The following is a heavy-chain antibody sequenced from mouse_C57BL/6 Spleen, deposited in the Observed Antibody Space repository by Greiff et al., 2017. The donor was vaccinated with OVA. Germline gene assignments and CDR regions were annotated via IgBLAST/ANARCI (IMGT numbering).Heavy chain of an antibody. V-gene: IGHV1-52*01. D-gene: IGHD2-4*01. CDR1: GYTFTSYW. CDR3: RYYDYDEAYWYFDV. J-gene: IGHJ1*03. CDR2: IDPSDSDT. Sequence: QVQLQQPGAELVRPGSSVKLSCKASGYTFTSYWMHWVKQRPIQGLEWIGNIDPSDSDTHYNQKFKDKATLTVDKSSSTAYMQLSSLTSEDSAVYYCRYYDYDEAYWYFDVWGTGTTVTVSS.